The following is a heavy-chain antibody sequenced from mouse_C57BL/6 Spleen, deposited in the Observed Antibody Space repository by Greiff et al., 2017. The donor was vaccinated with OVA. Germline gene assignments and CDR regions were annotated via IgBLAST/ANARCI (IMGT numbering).Heavy chain of an antibody. Sequence: EVKLMESGGGLVQPKGSLKLSCAASGFSFNTYAMNWVRQAPGKGLEWVARIRSKSNNYATYYADSVKDRFTITRDDSESMLYLQMNNLKTEDTAMYYCVRSWDGYFDVWGTGTTVTVSS. D-gene: IGHD4-1*01. CDR2: IRSKSNNYAT. CDR3: VRSWDGYFDV. V-gene: IGHV10-1*01. CDR1: GFSFNTYA. J-gene: IGHJ1*03.